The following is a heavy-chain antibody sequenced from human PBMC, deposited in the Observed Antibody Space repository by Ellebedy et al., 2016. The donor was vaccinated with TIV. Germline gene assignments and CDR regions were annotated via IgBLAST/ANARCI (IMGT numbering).Heavy chain of an antibody. CDR1: GGSISSSSYY. D-gene: IGHD3-22*01. J-gene: IGHJ4*02. V-gene: IGHV4-39*01. CDR3: ASLPRGSSGYYYGY. CDR2: IYYSGST. Sequence: SETLSLTXTVSGGSISSSSYYWGWIRQPPGKGLEWIGSIYYSGSTYYNPSLKSRVTISVDTSKNQFSLKLSSVTAADTAVYYCASLPRGSSGYYYGYWGQGTLVTVSS.